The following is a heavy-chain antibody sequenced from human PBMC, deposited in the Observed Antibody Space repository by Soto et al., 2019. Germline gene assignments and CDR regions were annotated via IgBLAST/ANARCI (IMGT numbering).Heavy chain of an antibody. D-gene: IGHD3-3*01. Sequence: ASVKVSCKASGYTFTSYGISWVRQAPGQGLEWMGWISAYNGNTNYAQKLQGRVTMTTDTSTNTAYMELRSLRSDDTAVYYCARDEPSYEFWSGYFDPYYGMDVWG. CDR2: ISAYNGNT. V-gene: IGHV1-18*01. J-gene: IGHJ6*02. CDR3: ARDEPSYEFWSGYFDPYYGMDV. CDR1: GYTFTSYG.